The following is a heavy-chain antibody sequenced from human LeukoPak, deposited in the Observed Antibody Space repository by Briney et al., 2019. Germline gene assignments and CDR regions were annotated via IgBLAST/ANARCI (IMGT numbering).Heavy chain of an antibody. Sequence: PSDTLSLTCPLSGGSISSSSYYWGWIRHPPGKGLEWIGSMYYSGIPYYNPSLRSRVTISVDTSKNQFSLKLTSVTAADTAVYYCARHFPYCGGDCPYYYMDVWGKGTTVTVSS. J-gene: IGHJ6*03. CDR1: GGSISSSSYY. V-gene: IGHV4-39*07. CDR3: ARHFPYCGGDCPYYYMDV. D-gene: IGHD2-21*02. CDR2: MYYSGIP.